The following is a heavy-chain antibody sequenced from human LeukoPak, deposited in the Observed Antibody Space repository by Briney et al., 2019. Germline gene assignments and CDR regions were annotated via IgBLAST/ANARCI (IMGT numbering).Heavy chain of an antibody. D-gene: IGHD6-13*01. V-gene: IGHV4-30-2*01. CDR1: GGSISSGGYY. Sequence: PSETLSLTCTVSGGSISSGGYYWSWIRQPPGKGLEWIGYIYHSGSTYYNPSLKSRVTISVDRSKNQFSLKLSSVTAADTAVYYCARSGSSSWPRNGCFDYWGQGTLVTVSS. CDR2: IYHSGST. J-gene: IGHJ4*02. CDR3: ARSGSSSWPRNGCFDY.